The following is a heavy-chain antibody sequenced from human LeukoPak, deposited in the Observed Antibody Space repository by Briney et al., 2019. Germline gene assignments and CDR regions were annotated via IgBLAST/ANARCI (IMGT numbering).Heavy chain of an antibody. CDR3: AREGRSPMIGGRAEYMDV. Sequence: GASVKVSCKASGYTFTSYDINWVRQAPGQGLEWMGWISAYNGNTNYAQKLQGRVTMTTDTSTSTAYMELRSLRSDDTAVYYCAREGRSPMIGGRAEYMDVWGKGTTVTVSS. D-gene: IGHD3-16*01. J-gene: IGHJ6*03. CDR2: ISAYNGNT. V-gene: IGHV1-18*01. CDR1: GYTFTSYD.